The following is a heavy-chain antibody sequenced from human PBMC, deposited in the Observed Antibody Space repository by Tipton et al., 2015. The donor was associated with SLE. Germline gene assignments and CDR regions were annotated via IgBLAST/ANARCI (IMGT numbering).Heavy chain of an antibody. D-gene: IGHD1-1*01. V-gene: IGHV4-59*11. Sequence: TLSLTCSVSGGSISLLSWSWIRQPPGKGLEWIGHIYYSGSTDYNPSLKSRVSISVDRAKSQFSLDLNSVTAADTAVYYCAIYKPRYHVFDIWGQGTWVTVSS. CDR1: GGSISLLS. CDR2: IYYSGST. CDR3: AIYKPRYHVFDI. J-gene: IGHJ3*02.